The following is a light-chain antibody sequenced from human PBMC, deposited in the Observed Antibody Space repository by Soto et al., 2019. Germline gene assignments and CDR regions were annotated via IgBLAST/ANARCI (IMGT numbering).Light chain of an antibody. Sequence: DIQMTQSPFSLAASVGDRVTVSCRSSQSIDTFLNWYRHKPGKAPKLLIYAASSLQSGVPSRFSGSGSGTVYTLTISSLQPEDFATYYCQQSYSTPDTFGQGTKLEIK. J-gene: IGKJ2*01. CDR3: QQSYSTPDT. CDR1: QSIDTF. CDR2: AAS. V-gene: IGKV1-39*01.